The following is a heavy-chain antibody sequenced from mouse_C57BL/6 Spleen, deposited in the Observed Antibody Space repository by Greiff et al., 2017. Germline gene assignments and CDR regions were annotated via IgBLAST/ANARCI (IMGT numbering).Heavy chain of an antibody. CDR2: IYPKDGST. CDR1: GYTFTDHT. J-gene: IGHJ2*01. Sequence: QVQLQQSDAELVKPGASVKISCKVSGYTFTDHTIHWMKQRPEQGLEWIGYIYPKDGSTKYTEKFKGKATVTADKSSSTAYMQLNSLTSDDSAVYCCAKGYSSYVFDYWGQGTTLTVSS. D-gene: IGHD1-1*01. V-gene: IGHV1-78*01. CDR3: AKGYSSYVFDY.